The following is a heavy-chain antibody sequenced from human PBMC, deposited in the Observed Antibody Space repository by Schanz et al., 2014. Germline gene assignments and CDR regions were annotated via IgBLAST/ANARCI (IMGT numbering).Heavy chain of an antibody. Sequence: VQLVESGGGLVKPGGSLRLSCAASGFTFTTYAMTWVRQAPGKGLEWVSNISPTGSSTYYADSVKGRFTISRDNSKNTLYLQMNSLRAEDTAVYYCARLDSSSWYPRYWGQGTLVTVSS. CDR1: GFTFTTYA. J-gene: IGHJ4*02. D-gene: IGHD6-13*01. CDR2: ISPTGSST. V-gene: IGHV3-23*04. CDR3: ARLDSSSWYPRY.